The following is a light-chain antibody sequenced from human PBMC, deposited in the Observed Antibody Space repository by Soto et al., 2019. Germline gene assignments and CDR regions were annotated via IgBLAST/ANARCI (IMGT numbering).Light chain of an antibody. J-gene: IGKJ2*01. Sequence: VLTQSPGTLSLSPGERATLSCRASQSVSSSYLAWYQQKPGQAPRLLIYGASSRATGIPDRFSGSGSGTDFTLTISRLEPEDFAVYFCQHYGSSPGMYTFGQGTKLEI. CDR3: QHYGSSPGMYT. CDR1: QSVSSSY. V-gene: IGKV3-20*01. CDR2: GAS.